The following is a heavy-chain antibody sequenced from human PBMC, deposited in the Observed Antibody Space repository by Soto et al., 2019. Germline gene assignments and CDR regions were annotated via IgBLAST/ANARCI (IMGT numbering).Heavy chain of an antibody. D-gene: IGHD6-19*01. CDR3: AAVGTAVAGTKEGFDY. CDR2: IVVGSGNT. CDR1: GFTFTSSA. V-gene: IGHV1-58*01. Sequence: QMQLVQSGPEVKKPGTSVKVSCKASGFTFTSSAVQWVRQARGQRLEWIGWIVVGSGNTNYAQKFQEGVTITRDMSTSTAYMELSSLRSEDTAVYYCAAVGTAVAGTKEGFDYWGQGTLVTVSS. J-gene: IGHJ4*02.